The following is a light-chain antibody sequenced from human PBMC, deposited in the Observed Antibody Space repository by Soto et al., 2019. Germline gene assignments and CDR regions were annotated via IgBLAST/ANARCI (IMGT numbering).Light chain of an antibody. J-gene: IGKJ1*01. CDR3: QQYIDWPRT. Sequence: EIVMTQSPATLSVSPGERATLSCRASQSISTNLAWYQQRPGQAPRLLFYGASTRATGIPARFSGSGSETEFTLTISSLQSEDFAVYYCQQYIDWPRTFGQGTKVDIK. CDR2: GAS. V-gene: IGKV3-15*01. CDR1: QSISTN.